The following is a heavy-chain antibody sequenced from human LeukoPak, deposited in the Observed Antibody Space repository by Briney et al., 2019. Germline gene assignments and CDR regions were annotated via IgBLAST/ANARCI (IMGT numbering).Heavy chain of an antibody. Sequence: GESLKISYKGSGYTFTYYWIGWVRQLPGKGLEWMGLIYAGDSDTRYSLSFRGQVTLSADKPTNSAYLQWSSLKASDTAIYYCTRLSGGGQISSWSKIWFDSWGQGTLVTVSS. CDR3: TRLSGGGQISSWSKIWFDS. D-gene: IGHD6-13*01. V-gene: IGHV5-51*01. CDR2: IYAGDSDT. CDR1: GYTFTYYW. J-gene: IGHJ5*01.